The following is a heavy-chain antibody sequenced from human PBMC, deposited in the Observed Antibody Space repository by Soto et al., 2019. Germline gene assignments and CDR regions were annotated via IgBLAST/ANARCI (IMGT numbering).Heavy chain of an antibody. CDR2: IYNSGTT. V-gene: IGHV4-59*08. Sequence: QMQLQESGPGLVKPSETLSLTCSVSGCSISSYYWSCIRQPPGEGLECIVHIYNSGTTNFNPSLKGRVAISVDTSKNQFSLKLSSVTAADTAVYYCASAYCGDYCDVASFEYWGQGTLVTVSS. D-gene: IGHD2-21*01. CDR3: ASAYCGDYCDVASFEY. J-gene: IGHJ4*02. CDR1: GCSISSYY.